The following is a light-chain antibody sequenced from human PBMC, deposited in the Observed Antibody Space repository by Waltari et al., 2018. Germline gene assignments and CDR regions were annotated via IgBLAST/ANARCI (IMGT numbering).Light chain of an antibody. V-gene: IGLV2-14*01. J-gene: IGLJ1*01. CDR3: SSYASSTTRV. Sequence: QSALTQPASVSGSPGQSITISCNGTSRDVGGYNYVSWYQQHLGKAPKLLIYGFSNRPSGLSARFSGSKSGNTASLTISGLQAEDEADYYCSSYASSTTRVFGSGTKVTVL. CDR1: SRDVGGYNY. CDR2: GFS.